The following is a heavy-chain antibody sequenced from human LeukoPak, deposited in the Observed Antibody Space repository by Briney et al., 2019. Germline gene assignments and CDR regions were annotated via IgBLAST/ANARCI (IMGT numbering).Heavy chain of an antibody. D-gene: IGHD6-19*01. Sequence: ASVKVSCKASGYTFTGYYMHWVRQAPGQGLEWMGWINPNSGGTNYAQKFQGRVTVTRDTSISTAYMELSRLRSDDTAVYYCARGGRAVASLTYNWFDPWGQGTLVTVSS. CDR3: ARGGRAVASLTYNWFDP. J-gene: IGHJ5*02. CDR1: GYTFTGYY. CDR2: INPNSGGT. V-gene: IGHV1-2*02.